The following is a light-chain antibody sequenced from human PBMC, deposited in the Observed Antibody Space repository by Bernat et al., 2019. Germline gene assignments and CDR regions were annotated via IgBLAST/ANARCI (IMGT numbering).Light chain of an antibody. V-gene: IGLV2-23*01. CDR3: CSYAGSSTYV. J-gene: IGLJ1*01. CDR1: SSDVGCYNL. Sequence: QSALTQPASVSGSPGQSITISCTGTSSDVGCYNLVSWYQQHPGKAPKLMIYEGSKRLSGVSNRFSGSKSGNTASLTISGLQAEDEAYYYCCSYAGSSTYVFGTGTTVTVL. CDR2: EGS.